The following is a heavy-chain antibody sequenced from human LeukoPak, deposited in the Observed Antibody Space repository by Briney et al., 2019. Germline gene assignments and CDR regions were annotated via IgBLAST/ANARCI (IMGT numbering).Heavy chain of an antibody. CDR2: IRYDGSNK. Sequence: GGSLRLSCAASGFTFSSYWMHWVRQAPGKGLEWVAFIRYDGSNKYYADSVKGRFTISRDNSKNTLYLQMNSLRAEGTAVYYCARGIFYGSGSNYYYMDVWGNGTAVIVSS. D-gene: IGHD3-10*01. CDR3: ARGIFYGSGSNYYYMDV. CDR1: GFTFSSYW. V-gene: IGHV3-30*02. J-gene: IGHJ6*03.